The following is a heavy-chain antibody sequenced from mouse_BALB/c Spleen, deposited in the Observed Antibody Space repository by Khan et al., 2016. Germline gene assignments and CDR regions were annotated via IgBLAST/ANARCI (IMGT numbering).Heavy chain of an antibody. CDR3: KAIYYSNYIVFGY. V-gene: IGHV14-4*02. Sequence: VQLQQSGAELVRSGASVRLSCTASGFNIKDYYIHWVKQRPEQGLEWLGWIDPENGATEYAPKFQGKATRTADTSSNTAYRQLSRLTSEATAGRDYKAIYYSNYIVFGYWDQGTTLTVSS. CDR1: GFNIKDYY. CDR2: IDPENGAT. D-gene: IGHD2-5*01. J-gene: IGHJ2*01.